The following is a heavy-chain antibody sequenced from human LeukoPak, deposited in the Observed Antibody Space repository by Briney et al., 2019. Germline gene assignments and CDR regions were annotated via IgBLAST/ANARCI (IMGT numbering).Heavy chain of an antibody. Sequence: SETLSLTCTVSGGSISSYYWSWIRQPPGKGLEWIGYIYYSGSTNYNPSPKSRVTISVDTSKNQFSLKLSSVTAADTAVYYCARARPTYDYVWGSYRHLWFDPWGQGTLVTVSS. CDR2: IYYSGST. CDR1: GGSISSYY. V-gene: IGHV4-59*01. J-gene: IGHJ5*02. CDR3: ARARPTYDYVWGSYRHLWFDP. D-gene: IGHD3-16*02.